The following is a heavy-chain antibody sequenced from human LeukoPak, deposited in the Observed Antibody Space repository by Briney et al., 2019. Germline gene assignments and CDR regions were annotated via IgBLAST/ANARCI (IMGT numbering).Heavy chain of an antibody. V-gene: IGHV3-11*01. CDR2: ICDSGRTL. Sequence: GGPLRLSCAASGFTFSDYYMSWLRQAPGKGLEWVAYICDSGRTLYYADSVKGRFTIYRDNDKNSVYLQMNNLRAEDTAVYYCARDRLGDYDHSGYYDKWGQGTLVTVSS. CDR3: ARDRLGDYDHSGYYDK. CDR1: GFTFSDYY. J-gene: IGHJ4*02. D-gene: IGHD3-22*01.